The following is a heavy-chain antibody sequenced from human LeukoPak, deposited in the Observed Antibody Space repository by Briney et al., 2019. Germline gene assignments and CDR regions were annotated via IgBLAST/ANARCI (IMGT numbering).Heavy chain of an antibody. V-gene: IGHV1-18*01. CDR3: AREYYDYYEGFDY. Sequence: ASVKVSCKASGYTFTSYDISWLRQAPGQGLEWMGRISAYNGNTNYAQKLQGRVTMTTDTSTRTAYMGLRSLRSDDTAVYFCAREYYDYYEGFDYWGQGTLVTVSS. J-gene: IGHJ4*02. CDR2: ISAYNGNT. D-gene: IGHD3-22*01. CDR1: GYTFTSYD.